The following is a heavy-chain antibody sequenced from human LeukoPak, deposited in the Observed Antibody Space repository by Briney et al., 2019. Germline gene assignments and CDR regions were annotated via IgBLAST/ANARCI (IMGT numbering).Heavy chain of an antibody. CDR2: ISYDGSDK. D-gene: IGHD1-26*01. CDR3: AKDLFRWELQKGPLDP. J-gene: IGHJ5*02. CDR1: GFTFDGYD. Sequence: GGSLRLSCAASGFTFDGYDMHWVRQAPGKGLEWVAIISYDGSDKYYGDSVKGRFTISRDYSKSTLYLQMNSLRAEDTAVYYCAKDLFRWELQKGPLDPWGQGTLVTVSS. V-gene: IGHV3-30*18.